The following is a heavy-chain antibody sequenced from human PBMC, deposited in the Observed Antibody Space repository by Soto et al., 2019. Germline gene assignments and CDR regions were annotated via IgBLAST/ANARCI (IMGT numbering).Heavy chain of an antibody. CDR1: GFTFSSYG. D-gene: IGHD4-17*01. J-gene: IGHJ6*02. CDR2: IWYDGSNK. V-gene: IGHV3-33*01. CDR3: ARDIKDYGDYYYYGMDV. Sequence: QVQLVESGGGVVQPGRSLRLSCAASGFTFSSYGMHWVRQAPGKGLEWVAVIWYDGSNKYYADSVKGRFTISRDNSKNTLYLQMNSLRAEDTAVYYCARDIKDYGDYYYYGMDVCGQGTTVTVSS.